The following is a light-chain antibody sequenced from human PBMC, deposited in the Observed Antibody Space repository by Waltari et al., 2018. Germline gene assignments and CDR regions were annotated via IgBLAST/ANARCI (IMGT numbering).Light chain of an antibody. V-gene: IGKV1-39*01. CDR2: DAS. Sequence: TFPANPGIDAFLNWYQQQPGKAPKLLIYDASTLQRGVPPRFSGTRIGTDFSLTISDLQPEDFATYFCQQSYSAPFTFGRGTRLE. J-gene: IGKJ5*01. CDR1: PGIDAF. CDR3: QQSYSAPFT.